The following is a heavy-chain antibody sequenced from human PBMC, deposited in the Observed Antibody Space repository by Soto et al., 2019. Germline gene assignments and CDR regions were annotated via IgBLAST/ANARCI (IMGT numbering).Heavy chain of an antibody. CDR1: GFTFSSYA. J-gene: IGHJ4*02. Sequence: GGSLRLSCAASGFTFSSYAMSWVRQAPGKGLEWVSAISGSGGSTYYADSVKGRFTISRDNSKNTLYLQMNSLRAEDTAVYYCAKDRPDYDFWSGYYAQTTDYWGQGTLVTVSS. CDR3: AKDRPDYDFWSGYYAQTTDY. V-gene: IGHV3-23*01. CDR2: ISGSGGST. D-gene: IGHD3-3*01.